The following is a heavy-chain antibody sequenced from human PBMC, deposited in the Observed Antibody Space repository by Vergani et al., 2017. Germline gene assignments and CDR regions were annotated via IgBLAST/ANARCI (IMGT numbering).Heavy chain of an antibody. CDR1: GGSISSYY. CDR2: INHSGST. J-gene: IGHJ4*02. Sequence: QVQLQESGPGLVKPSETLSLTCTVSGGSISSYYWSWIRQPPGKGLEWIGEINHSGSTNYNPSFKSRVTISVDTSKNQFSLKLSSVTAADTAVYYCARTRLYSSGWYDYWGQGTLVTVSS. V-gene: IGHV4-59*12. CDR3: ARTRLYSSGWYDY. D-gene: IGHD6-19*01.